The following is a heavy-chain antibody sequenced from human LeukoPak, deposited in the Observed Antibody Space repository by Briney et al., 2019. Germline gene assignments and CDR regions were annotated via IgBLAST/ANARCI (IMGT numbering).Heavy chain of an antibody. CDR2: INPNSGGT. CDR1: GYTFTGYY. D-gene: IGHD6-19*01. J-gene: IGHJ4*02. V-gene: IGHV1-2*06. Sequence: ASVKVSCKASGYTFTGYYVHWVRQAPRQGLEWMGRINPNSGGTTYAQKFQGRVTMTRDTSISTAYMEVNSLRSDDTAVYYCARGPSSSGWYTYGGDYWGQGTLVTVSS. CDR3: ARGPSSSGWYTYGGDY.